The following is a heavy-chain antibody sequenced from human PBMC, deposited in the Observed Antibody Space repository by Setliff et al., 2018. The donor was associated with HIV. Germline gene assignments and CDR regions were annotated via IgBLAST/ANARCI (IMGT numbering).Heavy chain of an antibody. V-gene: IGHV3-23*01. Sequence: QPGGSLRLSCAASGFTFSRYAMSWVRQAPGKGLEWVSSISGSGFAYYADSVKGRFTISRDNSKNTVYLQMNSLTSEDTAFYYCARGRRYFGDYYYWGQGTLVTVSS. J-gene: IGHJ4*02. CDR3: ARGRRYFGDYYY. CDR1: GFTFSRYA. CDR2: ISGSGFA. D-gene: IGHD4-17*01.